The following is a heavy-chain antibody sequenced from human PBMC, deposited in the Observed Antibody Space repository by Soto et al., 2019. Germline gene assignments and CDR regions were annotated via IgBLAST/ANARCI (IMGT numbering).Heavy chain of an antibody. V-gene: IGHV1-69*10. D-gene: IGHD3-10*01. CDR1: GYTFTSYG. CDR2: IIPILGIA. CDR3: ASVSEGVGSLVRGVITSMSAFDI. Sequence: ASVKVSCKASGYTFTSYGISWVRQAPGQGLEWMGWIIPILGIANYAQKFQGRVTITADKSTSTAYMELSSLRSEDTAVYYCASVSEGVGSLVRGVITSMSAFDIWGQGTMVTVSS. J-gene: IGHJ3*02.